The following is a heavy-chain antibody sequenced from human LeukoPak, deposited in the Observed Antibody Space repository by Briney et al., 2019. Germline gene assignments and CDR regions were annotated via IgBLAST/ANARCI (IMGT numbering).Heavy chain of an antibody. J-gene: IGHJ4*02. D-gene: IGHD4-17*01. CDR2: MDYSGSI. CDR3: ARHGGDYTFDY. V-gene: IGHV4-59*08. CDR1: GGSISSYY. Sequence: SETLSLTCTVSGGSISSYYWGWIRQPPGKGLEWIAYMDYSGSIFYNPSLKSRVSTSVDTSKNQFSLKVRSVTAADTAVYYCARHGGDYTFDYWGQGTLVTVSS.